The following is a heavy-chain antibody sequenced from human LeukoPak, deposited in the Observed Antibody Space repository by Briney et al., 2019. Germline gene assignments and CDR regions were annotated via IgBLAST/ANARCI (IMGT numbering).Heavy chain of an antibody. D-gene: IGHD3-10*01. CDR2: INHNSGGT. CDR3: AKRYFDSGSYFPFDH. Sequence: GASVKVSCKASGYTFTGYYLHWVRQAPGQGHEWMGWINHNSGGTGYAQKFQGRVTMTRDTSISTAYMELSRLRSGDTAVYYCAKRYFDSGSYFPFDHWGQGTLVTVSS. CDR1: GYTFTGYY. V-gene: IGHV1-2*02. J-gene: IGHJ4*02.